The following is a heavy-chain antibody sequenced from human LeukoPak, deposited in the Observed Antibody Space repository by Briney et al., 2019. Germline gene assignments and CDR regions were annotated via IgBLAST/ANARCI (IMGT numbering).Heavy chain of an antibody. D-gene: IGHD2-15*01. V-gene: IGHV3-23*01. J-gene: IGHJ4*02. CDR3: AKDLAVVVVAAGYFDY. CDR2: ISGSGGST. Sequence: PGGSLRLSCAASGFTFSSYAMSWVRQAPGKGLEWVSAISGSGGSTYYADSVKGRFTISRDNSKNTLYPQMNSLRAEDTAVYYCAKDLAVVVVAAGYFDYWGQGTLVTVSS. CDR1: GFTFSSYA.